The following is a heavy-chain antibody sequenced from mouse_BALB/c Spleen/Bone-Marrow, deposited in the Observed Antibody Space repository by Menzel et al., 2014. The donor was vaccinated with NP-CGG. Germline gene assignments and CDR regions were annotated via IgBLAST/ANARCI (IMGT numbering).Heavy chain of an antibody. Sequence: QVTLKECGAELVRPGASVKLSCKASGYIFTSYWINWVKQRPGEGLEWIGNIYPSDNYTNYNQKFKDKATLTVDKSSSTAYMQLSSPTSEDSAVYYCTRTYEYFDYWGQGTTLTVSS. CDR3: TRTYEYFDY. CDR2: IYPSDNYT. J-gene: IGHJ2*01. D-gene: IGHD2-3*01. CDR1: GYIFTSYW. V-gene: IGHV1-69*02.